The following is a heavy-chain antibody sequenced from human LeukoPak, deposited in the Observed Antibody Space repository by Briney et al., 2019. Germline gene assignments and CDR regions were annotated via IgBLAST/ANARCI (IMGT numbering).Heavy chain of an antibody. CDR1: GGSFSGYY. J-gene: IGHJ6*03. Sequence: SETLSLTCAVYGGSFSGYYWSWIRQPPGKGLEWIGEINHSGSTNYNPSLKSRVTISVDTSKNQFSLKLSSVTAAETAVYYCAREGRYRYGYNEYHSYMDIWGKGATVTVSS. CDR2: INHSGST. V-gene: IGHV4-34*01. D-gene: IGHD5-24*01. CDR3: AREGRYRYGYNEYHSYMDI.